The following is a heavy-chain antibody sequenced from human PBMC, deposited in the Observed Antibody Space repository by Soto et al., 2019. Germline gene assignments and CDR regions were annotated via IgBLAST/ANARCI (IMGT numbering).Heavy chain of an antibody. Sequence: QVLLVESGGGVVQPGRSLRLSCAASGFTFSSYGMHWVRQAPGKWLEWVAVIWYDGSNKYYEDSVKGRFTISRDNSKNTLYLQMNSLRAEDTAVYYCARDGPYYDSSGYHFGDWGQGTLVTVSS. V-gene: IGHV3-33*01. D-gene: IGHD3-22*01. J-gene: IGHJ4*02. CDR1: GFTFSSYG. CDR3: ARDGPYYDSSGYHFGD. CDR2: IWYDGSNK.